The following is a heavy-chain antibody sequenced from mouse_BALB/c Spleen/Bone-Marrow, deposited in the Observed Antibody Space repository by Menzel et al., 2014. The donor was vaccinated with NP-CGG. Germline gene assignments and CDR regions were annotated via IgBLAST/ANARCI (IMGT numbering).Heavy chain of an antibody. J-gene: IGHJ3*01. CDR1: GFTFSSFG. D-gene: IGHD3-1*01. V-gene: IGHV5-17*02. CDR3: ARGAARATWFAY. CDR2: ISSGSSTI. Sequence: DVMLVESGGGLVQPGGSRKLSCAASGFTFSSFGMHWVRQASEKGLEWVAYISSGSSTIYYADTVKGRFTISRDNPKNTLFLQMTSLRSEDTAMYYCARGAARATWFAYWGQGTLVTVSA.